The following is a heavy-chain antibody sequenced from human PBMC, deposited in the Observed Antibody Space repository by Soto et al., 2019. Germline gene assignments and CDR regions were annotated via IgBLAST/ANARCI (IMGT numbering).Heavy chain of an antibody. CDR1: GGTFSSYA. D-gene: IGHD2-2*01. J-gene: IGHJ6*02. CDR3: AGPIPNQPHYYYYYGMDV. CDR2: IIPIFGTA. V-gene: IGHV1-69*13. Sequence: GASVKVSCKASGGTFSSYAISWVRQAPGQGLEWMGGIIPIFGTANYAQKFQGRVTITADESTSTAYMELSSLRSEDTAVYYCAGPIPNQPHYYYYYGMDVWGQGTTVTVSS.